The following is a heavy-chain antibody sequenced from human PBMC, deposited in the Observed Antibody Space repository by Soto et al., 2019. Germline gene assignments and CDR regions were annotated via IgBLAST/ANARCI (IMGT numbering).Heavy chain of an antibody. D-gene: IGHD3-9*01. Sequence: ASVKVSCKASGYTFTSYGISWVRQAPGQGLEWMGWISAYNGNTNYAQKLQGRVTMTTDTSTSTAYMELRSLRSDDTAVYYCARSDYDILTGYSPVIAYWGQGTLVTVSS. J-gene: IGHJ4*02. CDR1: GYTFTSYG. CDR3: ARSDYDILTGYSPVIAY. V-gene: IGHV1-18*01. CDR2: ISAYNGNT.